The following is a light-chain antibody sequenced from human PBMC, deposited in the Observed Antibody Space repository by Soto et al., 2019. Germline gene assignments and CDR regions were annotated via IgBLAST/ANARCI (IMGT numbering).Light chain of an antibody. CDR3: SSYSDTNTPVV. V-gene: IGLV2-14*03. J-gene: IGLJ3*02. CDR1: SSDVGGYNY. Sequence: QSALTQPASGSGSPGQSITISCTGSSSDVGGYNYVSWYQQHPGKVPKLMIYDVSSRPSGVSIRFSGSKSGNTASLTISGLQAEDEGDYYCSSYSDTNTPVVFGGGTQLTVL. CDR2: DVS.